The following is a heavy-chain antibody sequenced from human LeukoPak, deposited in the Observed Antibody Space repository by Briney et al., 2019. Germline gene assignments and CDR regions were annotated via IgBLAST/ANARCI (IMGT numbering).Heavy chain of an antibody. J-gene: IGHJ4*02. V-gene: IGHV3-7*03. CDR1: GFTLSNVW. CDR3: GRSVAAPADY. Sequence: GGSLRLSCAPSGFTLSNVWMSWVRQAQGKGLEWVGNIRGDGSVKFYLDSVKGRFTISRDNTNSVSLQMNNLKAEDTAVYYCGRSVAAPADYWGQGTLVIVSS. D-gene: IGHD6-6*01. CDR2: IRGDGSVK.